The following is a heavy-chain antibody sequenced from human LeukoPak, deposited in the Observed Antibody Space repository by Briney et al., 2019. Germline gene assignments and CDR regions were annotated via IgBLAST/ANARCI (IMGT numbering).Heavy chain of an antibody. CDR2: ISGSGGST. Sequence: GGSLRLSCAASGFTFSSYAMNWVRQAPGKGLEWVSAISGSGGSTYYADSVKGRFTISRDNSKNTLYLQMNSLRAEDTAVYYCAKAYIVVVPAAERSVDYWGQGTLVTVSS. V-gene: IGHV3-23*01. CDR3: AKAYIVVVPAAERSVDY. J-gene: IGHJ4*02. D-gene: IGHD2-2*01. CDR1: GFTFSSYA.